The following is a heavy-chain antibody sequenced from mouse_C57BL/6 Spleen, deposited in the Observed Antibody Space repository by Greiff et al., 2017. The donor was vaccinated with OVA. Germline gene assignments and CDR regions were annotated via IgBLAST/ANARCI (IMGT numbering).Heavy chain of an antibody. CDR2: INPGSGGT. CDR3: ARGGYYYGKAMDY. D-gene: IGHD1-1*01. J-gene: IGHJ4*01. V-gene: IGHV1-54*01. CDR1: GYAFTNYL. Sequence: QVQLKQSGAELVRPGTSVKVSCKASGYAFTNYLIEWVKQRPGQGLEWIGVINPGSGGTNYNEKFKGKATLTADKSSSTAYMQLSSLTSEDSAVYFCARGGYYYGKAMDYWGQGTSVTVSS.